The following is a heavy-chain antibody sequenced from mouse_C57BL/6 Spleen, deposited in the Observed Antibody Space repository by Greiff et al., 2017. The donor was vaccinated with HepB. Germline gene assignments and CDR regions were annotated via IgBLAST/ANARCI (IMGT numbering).Heavy chain of an antibody. CDR1: GYAFTNYL. D-gene: IGHD2-2*01. J-gene: IGHJ4*01. Sequence: VQLQQSGAELVRPGTSVKVSCKASGYAFTNYLIEWVKQRPGQGLEWIGVINPGSGGTNYNEKFKGKATLTADKSSSTAYMQLSSLTSEDSAVYFCARSYGYYDAMDYWGQGTSVTVSS. V-gene: IGHV1-54*01. CDR2: INPGSGGT. CDR3: ARSYGYYDAMDY.